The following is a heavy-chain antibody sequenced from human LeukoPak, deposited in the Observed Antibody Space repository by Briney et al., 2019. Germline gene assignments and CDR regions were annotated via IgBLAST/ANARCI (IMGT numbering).Heavy chain of an antibody. CDR2: ISAYTGNT. D-gene: IGHD3-22*01. V-gene: IGHV1-18*01. CDR1: GYTFTNYG. J-gene: IGHJ4*02. Sequence: ASVKVSCKASGYTFTNYGISWVRQAPGQGLEWMGWISAYTGNTNYAQNFQGRVTMTTDTSTNTAFMVLRSLRSDDTAIYYCARSGVGYFYDNSGYYPLGYWGQGTLVTVSS. CDR3: ARSGVGYFYDNSGYYPLGY.